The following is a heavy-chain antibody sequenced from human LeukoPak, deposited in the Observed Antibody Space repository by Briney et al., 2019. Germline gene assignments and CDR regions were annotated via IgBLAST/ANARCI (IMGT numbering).Heavy chain of an antibody. CDR3: ASRVGWYYDSSPDDY. CDR1: GFSFSNYA. J-gene: IGHJ4*02. CDR2: ISGNSVST. Sequence: PGGSLRLSCTASGFSFSNYAMCWVRQAPGEGLEWVSAISGNSVSTYYSDSVKGRFTISRDNSKNTLYLQMYSLRAEDTAVYYCASRVGWYYDSSPDDYWGQGTLVTVSS. D-gene: IGHD3-22*01. V-gene: IGHV3-23*01.